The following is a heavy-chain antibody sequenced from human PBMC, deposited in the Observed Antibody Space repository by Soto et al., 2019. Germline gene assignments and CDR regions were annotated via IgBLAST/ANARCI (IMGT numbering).Heavy chain of an antibody. CDR2: INAGNSNT. CDR1: GYTFTSYA. V-gene: IGHV1-3*01. D-gene: IGHD6-19*01. CDR3: ARKGTVAGSGAAFDI. Sequence: ASVKVSCKASGYTFTSYAMHWVRQAPGQRLEWMGWINAGNSNTKYSQKFQGRVTITRDTSASTAYMELRSLRSEDTAVDYCARKGTVAGSGAAFDIWGQGTMVTVSS. J-gene: IGHJ3*02.